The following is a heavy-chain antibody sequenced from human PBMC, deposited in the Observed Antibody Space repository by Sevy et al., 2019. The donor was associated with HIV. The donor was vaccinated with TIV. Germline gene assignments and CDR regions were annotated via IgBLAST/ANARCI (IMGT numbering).Heavy chain of an antibody. D-gene: IGHD1-26*01. Sequence: SETLSLTCSVSGGSIRSYYWSWIRQPPGKGLEWIGYIYYSGSTNYNPSLKSRVTISVDTSENQFSLKLSSVTAADTALYYWARVGSDWELDYWGQGTLVTVSS. J-gene: IGHJ4*02. V-gene: IGHV4-59*01. CDR1: GGSIRSYY. CDR2: IYYSGST. CDR3: ARVGSDWELDY.